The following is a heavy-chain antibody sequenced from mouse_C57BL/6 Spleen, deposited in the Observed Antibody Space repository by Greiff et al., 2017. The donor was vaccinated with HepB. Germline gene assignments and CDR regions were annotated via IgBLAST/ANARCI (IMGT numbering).Heavy chain of an antibody. V-gene: IGHV1-80*01. Sequence: VQLQQSGAELVKPGASVKISCKASGYAFSSYWMNWVKQRPGKGLEWIGQIYPGDGDTNYNGKFKGKATLTADKSSSTAYMQLSSLTSEDAAVYFCARGGGIYDGYCAYWGQGTLVTVSA. D-gene: IGHD2-3*01. CDR1: GYAFSSYW. CDR2: IYPGDGDT. CDR3: ARGGGIYDGYCAY. J-gene: IGHJ3*01.